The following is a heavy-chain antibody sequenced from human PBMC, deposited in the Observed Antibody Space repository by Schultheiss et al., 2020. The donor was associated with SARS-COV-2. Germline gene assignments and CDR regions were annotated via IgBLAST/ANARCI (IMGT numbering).Heavy chain of an antibody. V-gene: IGHV4-61*01. CDR1: GGSVSSGSYY. CDR3: ARGRPMVQSPYDY. CDR2: IYYSGST. D-gene: IGHD2-8*01. J-gene: IGHJ4*02. Sequence: SQTLSLTCTVSGGSVSSGSYYWSWIRQPPGKGLEWIGYIYYSGSTYYNPSLKSRVTISVDRSKNQFSLKLSSVTAADTAVYFCARGRPMVQSPYDYWGQGTLVTVSS.